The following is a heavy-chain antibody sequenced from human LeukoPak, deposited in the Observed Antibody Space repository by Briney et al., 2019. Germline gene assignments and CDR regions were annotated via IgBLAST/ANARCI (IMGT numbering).Heavy chain of an antibody. Sequence: GGSLRLSCAASGFTFSSYEMNWVRQAPGKELEWVSYISSSGSTIYYADSVKGRFTISRDNAKNSLYLQMNSLRAEDTAVYYCARDNGDYSFDYWGQGTLVTVSS. CDR2: ISSSGSTI. CDR1: GFTFSSYE. V-gene: IGHV3-48*03. J-gene: IGHJ4*02. D-gene: IGHD4-17*01. CDR3: ARDNGDYSFDY.